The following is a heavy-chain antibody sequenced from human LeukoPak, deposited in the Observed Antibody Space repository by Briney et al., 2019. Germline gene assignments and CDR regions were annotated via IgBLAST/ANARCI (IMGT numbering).Heavy chain of an antibody. CDR3: TIIMDFWSGSHFDY. CDR1: GFTFSSYG. D-gene: IGHD3-3*01. Sequence: QPGRSLRLSCAASGFTFSSYGMHWVRQAPGKGLEWVAFIRYDGSNKYYADSVKGRFTISRDNSKNTLYLQMNSLRAEDTAVSYCTIIMDFWSGSHFDYWGQGTLVTVSS. V-gene: IGHV3-30*02. CDR2: IRYDGSNK. J-gene: IGHJ4*02.